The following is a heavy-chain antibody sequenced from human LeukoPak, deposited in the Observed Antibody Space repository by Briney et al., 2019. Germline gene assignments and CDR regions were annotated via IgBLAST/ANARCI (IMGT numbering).Heavy chain of an antibody. CDR1: GFTFSSYW. V-gene: IGHV3-74*01. J-gene: IGHJ3*02. Sequence: GGSLRLSCAASGFTFSSYWMHWVRQAPGKGLVWVSRINTDGSSTSYADSVKGRFTISRDNAKNTLYLQMNSLRAEDTAVYYCARGGYDFWSGYYLAFDIWGQGTMVTVSS. D-gene: IGHD3-3*01. CDR2: INTDGSST. CDR3: ARGGYDFWSGYYLAFDI.